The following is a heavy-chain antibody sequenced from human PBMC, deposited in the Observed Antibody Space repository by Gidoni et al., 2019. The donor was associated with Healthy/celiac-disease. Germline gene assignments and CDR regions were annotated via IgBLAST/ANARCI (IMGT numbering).Heavy chain of an antibody. V-gene: IGHV3-21*01. CDR3: ARLWDGDYGY. CDR1: GFTFSSYS. D-gene: IGHD4-17*01. Sequence: EVQLVESGGGRVKTGGYLRISCEASGFTFSSYSLNWVRQAPGKGLVWFSSFSSSSSYIYYADSVTGRFPISRDNAKNSLYLQINSLRAEDTAVYYCARLWDGDYGYWGQGTLVTVSS. CDR2: FSSSSSYI. J-gene: IGHJ4*02.